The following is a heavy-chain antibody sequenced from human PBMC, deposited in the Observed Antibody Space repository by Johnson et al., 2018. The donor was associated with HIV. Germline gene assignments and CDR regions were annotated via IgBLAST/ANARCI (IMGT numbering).Heavy chain of an antibody. Sequence: QVQLVESGGGVVQPGRSLRLSCAASGFTFSSYAMHWVRQAPGKGLDWVAVISYDGSNKYYADSVKGRFTISRDNSKNTLYLQMNSLRAEDTAVYYCARDRVMTFGGVIGRGAFDIGGQGTMVTVSS. D-gene: IGHD3-16*02. CDR1: GFTFSSYA. J-gene: IGHJ3*02. V-gene: IGHV3-30-3*01. CDR2: ISYDGSNK. CDR3: ARDRVMTFGGVIGRGAFDI.